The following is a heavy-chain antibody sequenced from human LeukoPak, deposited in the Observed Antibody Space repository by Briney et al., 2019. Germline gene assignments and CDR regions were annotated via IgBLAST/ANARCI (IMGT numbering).Heavy chain of an antibody. CDR3: ARESTPPWSGYLYYFDY. D-gene: IGHD3-3*01. V-gene: IGHV4-59*01. Sequence: SETLSLTCTVSGGSISSYYWSWIRQPPGKGLEWIGYIYYSGSTNYNPSLKSRVTISLDASKNQFSLKLSSVTAADTAVYYCARESTPPWSGYLYYFDYWGQGTLVTVSS. J-gene: IGHJ4*02. CDR2: IYYSGST. CDR1: GGSISSYY.